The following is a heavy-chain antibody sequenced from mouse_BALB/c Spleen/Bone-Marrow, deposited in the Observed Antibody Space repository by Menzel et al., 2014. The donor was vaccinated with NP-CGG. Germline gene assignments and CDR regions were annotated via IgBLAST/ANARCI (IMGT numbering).Heavy chain of an antibody. CDR1: GFNIKDTY. Sequence: VQLQQSGAELVKPGASVKLSCTASGFNIKDTYMHWVKQWPEQGLEWIGRIDPANGNIKYDPKFQGKATITEDTSSNTAYLQLSSLTSEDTAVYYCAPYYYGRWFANWGQGTLVTVSA. D-gene: IGHD1-1*01. V-gene: IGHV14-3*02. CDR2: IDPANGNI. J-gene: IGHJ3*01. CDR3: APYYYGRWFAN.